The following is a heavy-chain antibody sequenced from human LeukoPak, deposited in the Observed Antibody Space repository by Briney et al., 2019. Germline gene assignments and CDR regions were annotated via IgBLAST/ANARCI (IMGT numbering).Heavy chain of an antibody. D-gene: IGHD3-10*01. CDR2: IYYSGST. J-gene: IGHJ1*01. CDR1: GGSISSGDHY. Sequence: PSETLSLTCTVSGGSISSGDHYWSWIRQPPGKGLEWIGYIYYSGSTYYNPSLKSRVTISVDTSKNQFSLKLSSVTAADTAVYYCAREPGRYYGSGSYHGEYFQHWGQGTLVTVSS. V-gene: IGHV4-30-4*01. CDR3: AREPGRYYGSGSYHGEYFQH.